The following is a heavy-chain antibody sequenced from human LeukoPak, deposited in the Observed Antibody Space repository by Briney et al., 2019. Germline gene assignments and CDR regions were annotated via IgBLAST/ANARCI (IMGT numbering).Heavy chain of an antibody. CDR3: ARALRGWTLYGRDV. D-gene: IGHD3/OR15-3a*01. CDR1: GGSISSYY. Sequence: SETLSLTCTVSGGSISSYYWSWIRQPPGKGLEWIGYIYYSGSTNYNPSLKSRVTISVDTSKNQFSLKLSSVTAADTAVYYCARALRGWTLYGRDVWGQGTTVTVSS. J-gene: IGHJ6*02. CDR2: IYYSGST. V-gene: IGHV4-59*01.